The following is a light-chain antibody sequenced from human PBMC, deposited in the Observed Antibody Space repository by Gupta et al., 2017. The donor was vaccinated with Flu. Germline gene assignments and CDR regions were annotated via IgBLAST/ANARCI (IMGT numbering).Light chain of an antibody. CDR1: KIGTKS. CDR2: DDS. Sequence: YLLTQPPSVSVAPGQTARMTCGGSKIGTKSVHWYQHKPGQAPLMFVYDDSDRPSGIPERVSGSNSGNTATLTISSVEAGDEADYYCQVWDNNSDHQIFGGGTKLTVL. J-gene: IGLJ2*01. CDR3: QVWDNNSDHQI. V-gene: IGLV3-21*02.